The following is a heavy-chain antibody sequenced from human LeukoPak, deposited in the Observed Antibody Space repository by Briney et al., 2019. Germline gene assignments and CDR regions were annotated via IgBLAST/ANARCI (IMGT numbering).Heavy chain of an antibody. J-gene: IGHJ1*01. CDR3: MRQNRAYFFGH. CDR2: ISQDGSEK. D-gene: IGHD3-3*01. V-gene: IGHV3-7*01. CDR1: GFTFSSYW. Sequence: GGSLRLSCAASGFTFSSYWMTWGRQAPGKGLEWVANISQDGSEKNYVDSVKGRFTISRDNAKNSLYLQMNSLRVEDTAVYFCMRQNRAYFFGHWGQGTLVTVSS.